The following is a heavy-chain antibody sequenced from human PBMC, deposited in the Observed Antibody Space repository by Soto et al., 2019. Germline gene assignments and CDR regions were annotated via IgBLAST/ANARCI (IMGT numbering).Heavy chain of an antibody. CDR1: GGSVSSNSYS. D-gene: IGHD1-20*01. J-gene: IGHJ3*02. CDR3: ARVGITGRTLAAFDI. V-gene: IGHV4-39*01. CDR2: IYSTDKT. Sequence: SETLSLTCTVSGGSVSSNSYSWGWIRQSPGKGLEWIATIYSTDKTYYNPSLLSRVTISVDTSMNELSLRLSSVTAADTAVYYCARVGITGRTLAAFDIWGQGTMVTVSS.